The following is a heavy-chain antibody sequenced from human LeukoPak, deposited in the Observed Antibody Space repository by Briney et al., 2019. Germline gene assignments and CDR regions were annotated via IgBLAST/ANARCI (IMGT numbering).Heavy chain of an antibody. V-gene: IGHV5-51*01. CDR1: GYGFNSYR. CDR2: IYPGDSDT. J-gene: IGHJ4*02. D-gene: IGHD2-2*01. Sequence: GESLKISCKGSGYGFNSYRIGWVRQMPGKGLEWMGIIYPGDSDTRYSPSFQGQVTISADKSITTAYLQWSSLKASDTAMYYCSRRHTSIDYWGQGTLVTVSS. CDR3: SRRHTSIDY.